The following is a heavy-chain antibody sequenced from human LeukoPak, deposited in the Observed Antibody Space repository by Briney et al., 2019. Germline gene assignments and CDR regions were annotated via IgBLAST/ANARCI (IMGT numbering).Heavy chain of an antibody. J-gene: IGHJ5*02. CDR3: ARGDGTYYDFWSGRNWFDP. D-gene: IGHD3-3*01. CDR1: GFTFSSYS. CDR2: ISSSSSYI. V-gene: IGHV3-21*01. Sequence: GGSLRLSCAASGFTFSSYSMNWVRQAPGKGLEWVSSISSSSSYIYYADSVKGQFTISRDNAKNSLYLQMNSLRAEDTAVYYCARGDGTYYDFWSGRNWFDPWGQGTLVTVSS.